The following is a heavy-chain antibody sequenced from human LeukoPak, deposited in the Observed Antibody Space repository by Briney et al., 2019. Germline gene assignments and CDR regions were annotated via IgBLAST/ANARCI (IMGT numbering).Heavy chain of an antibody. CDR2: IYWSGRT. Sequence: SSETLSLTCTVSGGSIRSYYWSWIRQPPGKGLEWIGYIYWSGRTHYNPSLKSRVTISVDTSKNEFSLNLNSVTAADTAVYYCARGWLEQLFDSWGQGTLVTVSS. CDR1: GGSIRSYY. D-gene: IGHD5-24*01. CDR3: ARGWLEQLFDS. J-gene: IGHJ4*02. V-gene: IGHV4-59*01.